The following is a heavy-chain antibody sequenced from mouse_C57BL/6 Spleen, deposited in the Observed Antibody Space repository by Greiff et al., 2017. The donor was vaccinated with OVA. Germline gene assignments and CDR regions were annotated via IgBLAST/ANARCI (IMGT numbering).Heavy chain of an antibody. Sequence: QVQLQQSGAELAKPGASVKLSCKASGYTFTSYWMHWVKQRPGQGLEWIGYINPSSGYTKYNQKFKDKATLTADKSSRTAYMQLSSLTDEDSADYCCARGGDYDYDDGIDYWGQGTLVTVAA. CDR3: ARGGDYDYDDGIDY. D-gene: IGHD2-4*01. V-gene: IGHV1-7*01. CDR2: INPSSGYT. CDR1: GYTFTSYW. J-gene: IGHJ3*01.